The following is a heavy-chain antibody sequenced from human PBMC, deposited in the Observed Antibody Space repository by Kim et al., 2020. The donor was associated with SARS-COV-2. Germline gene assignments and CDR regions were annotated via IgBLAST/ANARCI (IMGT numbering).Heavy chain of an antibody. D-gene: IGHD6-25*01. V-gene: IGHV4-39*01. CDR3: ARFPAPYNSVTFETH. CDR2: FYYGGST. CDR1: GASISSGNYY. Sequence: SETLSLTCTVSGASISSGNYYWGWIRRPPGKGLEWIGSFYYGGSTYYNPSLKSRVAMSVDTSKKQFFLKMKSVTAADTGLYYCARFPAPYNSVTFETHWGQGTLVTVSS. J-gene: IGHJ4*02.